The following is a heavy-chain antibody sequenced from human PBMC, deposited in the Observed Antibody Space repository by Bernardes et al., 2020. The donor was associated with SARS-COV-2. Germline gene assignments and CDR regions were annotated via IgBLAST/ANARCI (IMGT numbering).Heavy chain of an antibody. Sequence: SETLSLTCAVSGDSVTSRHWWNWVRQPPGKGLEWIGEMYHSGLFKYNPSLKSRVTMSVDTSNNQISLILTSVTAADTAVYYCARTFSSLGDFLYWGPGILVTVSP. J-gene: IGHJ4*02. CDR3: ARTFSSLGDFLY. D-gene: IGHD1-26*01. CDR1: GDSVTSRHW. CDR2: MYHSGLF. V-gene: IGHV4-4*02.